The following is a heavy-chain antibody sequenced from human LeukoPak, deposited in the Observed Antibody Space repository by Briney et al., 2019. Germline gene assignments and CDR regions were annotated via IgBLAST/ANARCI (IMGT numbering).Heavy chain of an antibody. Sequence: PGGSLRLSCAASGFXFSSYAIHWVRQAPGKGLEWVAVISFDGSNKYYADSVKGRFTISGDNSKNTLFLQMNSLRVEDTAVYYCAKGFAASGWLWFFDYWGQGTLVTVSS. D-gene: IGHD6-19*01. CDR3: AKGFAASGWLWFFDY. CDR1: GFXFSSYA. CDR2: ISFDGSNK. V-gene: IGHV3-30*18. J-gene: IGHJ4*02.